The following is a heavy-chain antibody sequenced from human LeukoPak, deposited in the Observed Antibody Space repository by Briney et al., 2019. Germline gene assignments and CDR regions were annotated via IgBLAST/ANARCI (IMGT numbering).Heavy chain of an antibody. J-gene: IGHJ4*02. V-gene: IGHV3-9*01. D-gene: IGHD3-22*01. CDR2: ISWNSGII. CDR1: GFPFDDYG. CDR3: VKDRYFYDSGSKAN. Sequence: GGSLRLSCVASGFPFDDYGMFWVRQTPGKGLEWISGISWNSGIIAYADSVKGRFTIFRDNAKNSLYLRMNSLRVEDTAVYYCVKDRYFYDSGSKANWGQGTLVIVSS.